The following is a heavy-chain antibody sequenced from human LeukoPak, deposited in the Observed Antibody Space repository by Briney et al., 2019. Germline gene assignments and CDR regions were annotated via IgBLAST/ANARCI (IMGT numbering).Heavy chain of an antibody. D-gene: IGHD4-17*01. CDR2: ISSSGSTI. CDR3: ASLGGDHNPNVGHDAFDI. V-gene: IGHV3-48*03. CDR1: GFTFSSYE. J-gene: IGHJ3*02. Sequence: GGSLRLSCAASGFTFSSYEMNWVRQAPGKGLEWVSYISSSGSTIYYADSVKGRFTISRDNAKNSLYLQMNSLRAEDTAVYYCASLGGDHNPNVGHDAFDIWGQGTMVTVSS.